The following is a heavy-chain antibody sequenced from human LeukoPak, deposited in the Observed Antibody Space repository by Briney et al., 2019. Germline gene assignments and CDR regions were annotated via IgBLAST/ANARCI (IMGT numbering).Heavy chain of an antibody. CDR1: GITLSNYA. J-gene: IGHJ4*02. Sequence: QSGRSLRLSCVVSGITLSNYAMSWVRQAPGKGLEWVSGISESGGSTKYADSVKGRFTISRDNSLNTVYLQMNSLRAEDTAVYFCAKRGIVIRGVLIIGFHKEAYYFDYWGQGILVTVSS. D-gene: IGHD3-10*01. CDR2: ISESGGST. CDR3: AKRGIVIRGVLIIGFHKEAYYFDY. V-gene: IGHV3-23*01.